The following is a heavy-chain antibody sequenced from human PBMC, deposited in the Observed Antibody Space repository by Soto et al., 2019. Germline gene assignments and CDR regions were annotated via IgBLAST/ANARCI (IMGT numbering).Heavy chain of an antibody. CDR1: GFIFGSYA. D-gene: IGHD6-25*01. CDR2: ISDNGANT. CDR3: ARAIGADFFDY. J-gene: IGHJ4*02. Sequence: EVQLLESGGGLLQPGGSLRLSCAASGFIFGSYAMGWVRQAPGKGLEWVSTISDNGANTFIGDSMKDHFDISRDNSKNTVFLHLSTVRAEDTAIYYCARAIGADFFDYWGQGTPVTVSS. V-gene: IGHV3-23*01.